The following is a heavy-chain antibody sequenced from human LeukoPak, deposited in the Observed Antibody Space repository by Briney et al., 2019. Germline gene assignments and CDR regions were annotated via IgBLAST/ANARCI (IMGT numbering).Heavy chain of an antibody. D-gene: IGHD4-23*01. CDR3: VRDLDLGGYSSFVS. Sequence: PGGSLRLSCAASGFTFSTYFWMHWVRQAPGKGLVWVSRLRSDGGSSAYADFVSGRFTISRDNARNTLYLQMNSLRAEDTAVYYCVRDLDLGGYSSFVSWGQGTLVTVSS. CDR2: LRSDGGSS. V-gene: IGHV3-74*01. J-gene: IGHJ4*02. CDR1: GFTFSTYFW.